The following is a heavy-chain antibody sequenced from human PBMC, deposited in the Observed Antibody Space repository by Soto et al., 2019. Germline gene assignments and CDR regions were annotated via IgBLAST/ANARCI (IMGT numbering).Heavy chain of an antibody. Sequence: SETLSLTCTVSGGSISSGDYYWSWIRQPPGKGLEWIGYIYYSGSTYYNPSLKSRVTISVDRSKNQFSLKLSSVTAADTAVYYCARDRSSSSFDYWGQGTLVTVSS. CDR3: ARDRSSSSFDY. CDR1: GGSISSGDYY. CDR2: IYYSGST. J-gene: IGHJ4*02. D-gene: IGHD6-6*01. V-gene: IGHV4-30-4*01.